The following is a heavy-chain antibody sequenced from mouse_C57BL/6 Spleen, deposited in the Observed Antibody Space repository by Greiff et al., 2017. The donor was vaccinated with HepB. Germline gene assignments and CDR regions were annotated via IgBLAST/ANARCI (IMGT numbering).Heavy chain of an antibody. Sequence: QVQLQQSGPELVKPGASVKISCKASGYAFSSSWMNWVKQRPGKGLEWIGRIYPGDGDTNYNGKFKGKATLTADKSSSTAYMQLSSLTSADSAVAFCAIVQNDRYFDVWGTGTTFTVSS. CDR1: GYAFSSSW. CDR3: AIVQNDRYFDV. D-gene: IGHD6-2*01. CDR2: IYPGDGDT. V-gene: IGHV1-82*01. J-gene: IGHJ1*03.